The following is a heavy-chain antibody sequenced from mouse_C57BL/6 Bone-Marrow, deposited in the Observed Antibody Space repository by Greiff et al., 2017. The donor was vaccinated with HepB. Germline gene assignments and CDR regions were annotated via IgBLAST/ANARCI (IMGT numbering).Heavy chain of an antibody. J-gene: IGHJ4*01. CDR2: ISDGGSYT. CDR3: AWNLILGSWAMDY. V-gene: IGHV5-4*01. CDR1: GFTFSSYA. D-gene: IGHD4-1*01. Sequence: EVHLVESGGGLVKPGGSLKLSCAASGFTFSSYAMSWVRQTPEKRLEWVATISDGGSYTYYPDNVKGRFTISRDNAKNNLYLPMSQLKSEDTAMYYCAWNLILGSWAMDYWGQGTSVTVSS.